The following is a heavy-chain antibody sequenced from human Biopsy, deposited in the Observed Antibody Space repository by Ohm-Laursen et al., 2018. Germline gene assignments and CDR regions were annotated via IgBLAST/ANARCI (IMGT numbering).Heavy chain of an antibody. CDR1: GGPIYSYY. V-gene: IGHV4-59*01. CDR2: ISYTGYT. D-gene: IGHD4-23*01. J-gene: IGHJ1*01. Sequence: SQTLSLTCTVSGGPIYSYYWSWIRQPPGKGLEWIGHISYTGYTSYKSSLKSRVTISLDTSRKHFSLRLTSLAAADTAVYYCARGSNEYGGLYFPHWGQGTLVTVSS. CDR3: ARGSNEYGGLYFPH.